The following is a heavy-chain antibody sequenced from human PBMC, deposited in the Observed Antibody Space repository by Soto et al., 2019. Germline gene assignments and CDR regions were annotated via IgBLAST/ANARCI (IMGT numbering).Heavy chain of an antibody. V-gene: IGHV3-30*04. CDR3: ARDQCFGGGRSCYYFDF. J-gene: IGHJ4*02. CDR2: ISNDGRGK. CDR1: GFTFTTYA. D-gene: IGHD2-15*01. Sequence: GSLRLSCAASGFTFTTYAIHWVRQAPGKGLEWVAVISNDGRGKYYADSVKGRFTISRDNSKNTLYLQMNSLRSDDTAVYYCARDQCFGGGRSCYYFDFWGQGTLVTVPQ.